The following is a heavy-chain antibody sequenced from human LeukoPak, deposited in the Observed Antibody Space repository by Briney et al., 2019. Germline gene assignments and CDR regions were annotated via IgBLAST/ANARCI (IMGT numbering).Heavy chain of an antibody. Sequence: SETLSLTCTVSGGSINSHYWSWIRQPPGKGLQWVGFISYSGSTSYNPSLMSRVTISVDTSKNQFSLKLHSVTAADTALYFCARSYYDFWSGFYSDFWGQGALVTVSS. CDR3: ARSYYDFWSGFYSDF. CDR2: ISYSGST. CDR1: GGSINSHY. V-gene: IGHV4-59*11. J-gene: IGHJ4*02. D-gene: IGHD3-3*01.